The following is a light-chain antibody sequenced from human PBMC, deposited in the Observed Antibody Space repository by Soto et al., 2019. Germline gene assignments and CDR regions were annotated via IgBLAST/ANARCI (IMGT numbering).Light chain of an antibody. CDR2: DVS. J-gene: IGLJ2*01. V-gene: IGLV2-14*03. CDR3: CSYRSVSTI. Sequence: QSALTQPASVSGSPGQSITLSCTGTINDVGGHNGVSWYQQYPGKAPKLILYDVSYRPSGVSDRFSGSKSGNTASLTISGLQADDEADYYCCSYRSVSTIFGGGTQLTVL. CDR1: INDVGGHNG.